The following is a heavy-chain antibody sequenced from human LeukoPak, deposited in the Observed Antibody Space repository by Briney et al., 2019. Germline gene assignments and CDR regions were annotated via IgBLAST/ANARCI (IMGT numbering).Heavy chain of an antibody. CDR2: IRSKGNSYAT. D-gene: IGHD5-18*01. J-gene: IGHJ4*02. CDR3: TARSDTYGHFDY. Sequence: GGSLRLSCAASGFTFSGSAMHWVRQASGKGLEWVARIRSKGNSYATSYAASVKGRFTISRDDSKNTAYLQINSLKTEDSAIYYCTARSDTYGHFDYWGQGTLVTVSS. V-gene: IGHV3-73*01. CDR1: GFTFSGSA.